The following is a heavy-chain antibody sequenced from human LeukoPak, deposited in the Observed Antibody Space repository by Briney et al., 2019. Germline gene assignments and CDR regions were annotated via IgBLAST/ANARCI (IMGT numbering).Heavy chain of an antibody. J-gene: IGHJ4*02. V-gene: IGHV3-74*01. CDR1: GFTFSSYW. Sequence: GGSLRLSCAASGFTFSSYWMHWVRQAPGKGLVWVSCINSDGSSTSYADSVKGRFTISRDNAKNTLYLQMNSLRAEDTAVYYCARGGSSWPEQKDYWGQGTLVTVSS. D-gene: IGHD6-13*01. CDR3: ARGGSSWPEQKDY. CDR2: INSDGSST.